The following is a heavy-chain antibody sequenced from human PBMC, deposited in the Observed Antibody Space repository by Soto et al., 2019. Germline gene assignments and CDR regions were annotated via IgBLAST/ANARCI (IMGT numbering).Heavy chain of an antibody. V-gene: IGHV1-18*04. CDR1: CYTFTSYG. CDR3: ARAEGRSSGQWSYYCYGMDV. Sequence: GASVKVSSKASCYTFTSYGSSSLRQASGQGLEWMGWISAYNGNTNYAQKLQGRVTMTTDTSTSTAYMELRSLRSDDTAVYYCARAEGRSSGQWSYYCYGMDVWG. CDR2: ISAYNGNT. D-gene: IGHD3-22*01. J-gene: IGHJ6*02.